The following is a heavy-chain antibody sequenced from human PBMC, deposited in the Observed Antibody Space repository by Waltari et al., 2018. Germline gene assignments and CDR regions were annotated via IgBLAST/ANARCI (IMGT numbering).Heavy chain of an antibody. D-gene: IGHD2-15*01. CDR3: ARLGSGGGYFDY. CDR1: GFTFSSYW. V-gene: IGHV3-7*04. Sequence: EVQLVESGGGLVQPGGSLRLSCAASGFTFSSYWMSWVRQAPGKGLDGVANIKQDGSEKYCGDYVKGRFTISRDNAKNALYLQMNSLRAEDTAVYYCARLGSGGGYFDYWGQGTLVTVSS. CDR2: IKQDGSEK. J-gene: IGHJ4*02.